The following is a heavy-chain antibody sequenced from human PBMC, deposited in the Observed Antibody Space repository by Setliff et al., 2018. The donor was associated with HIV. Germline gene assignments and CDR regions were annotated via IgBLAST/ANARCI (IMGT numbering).Heavy chain of an antibody. CDR2: IRYDGSDK. J-gene: IGHJ3*02. Sequence: GGSLRLSCAASGFTFSRCGMHWVRQAPGKGLEWVTFIRYDGSDKYYTDSVKGRFTISRDNSKNTLYLQMGSLRAEDMAVYYCARDSRIAVAGWAYDAFDIWGQGTMVTVSS. CDR3: ARDSRIAVAGWAYDAFDI. CDR1: GFTFSRCG. V-gene: IGHV3-30*02. D-gene: IGHD6-19*01.